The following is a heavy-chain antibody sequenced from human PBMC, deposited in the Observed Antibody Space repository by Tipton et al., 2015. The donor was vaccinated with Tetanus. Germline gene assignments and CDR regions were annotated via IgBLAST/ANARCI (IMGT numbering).Heavy chain of an antibody. Sequence: VKPSETLSLTCTVSGGSMSSSSYYWDWIRQPPGKGLEWFGSVYYSGSSYYNPSLESRVTISLDTSKNLFSRKLTSGTAADAAVYYCARPSTTVTPRAFDVWGQGTMVTVSS. J-gene: IGHJ3*01. CDR2: VYYSGSS. D-gene: IGHD4-17*01. V-gene: IGHV4-39*01. CDR1: GGSMSSSSYY. CDR3: ARPSTTVTPRAFDV.